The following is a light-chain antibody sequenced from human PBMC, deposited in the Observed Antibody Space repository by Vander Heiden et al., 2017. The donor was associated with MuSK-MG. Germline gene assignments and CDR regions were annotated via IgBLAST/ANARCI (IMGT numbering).Light chain of an antibody. CDR2: GAS. J-gene: IGKJ4*01. Sequence: EIVLTQSPGTLSLSPGERATLSCRASQSVSSSYLAWYQQKPGQAPRLLIYGASSRATGIPDRFSGSGYGTGFTLTISRLEPEDFAVYSCQQYGSSPVITFGRGTRVEIK. CDR1: QSVSSSY. CDR3: QQYGSSPVIT. V-gene: IGKV3-20*01.